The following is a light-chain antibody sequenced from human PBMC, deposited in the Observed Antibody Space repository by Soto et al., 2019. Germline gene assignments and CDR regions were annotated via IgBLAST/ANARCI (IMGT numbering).Light chain of an antibody. V-gene: IGKV1-9*01. CDR3: QQLNSYPRP. CDR1: QGISSY. J-gene: IGKJ5*01. CDR2: AAS. Sequence: IQLTQSPSSLSASVGDRVTITCRASQGISSYLAWYQQKPGKAPKLLIYAASTLQSGVPSRFSGSGSGTDFTLTISSLQPEDFATYYCQQLNSYPRPFGQGTRLEI.